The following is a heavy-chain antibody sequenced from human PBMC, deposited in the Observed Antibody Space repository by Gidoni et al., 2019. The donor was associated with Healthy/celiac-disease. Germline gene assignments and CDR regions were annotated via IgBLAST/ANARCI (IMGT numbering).Heavy chain of an antibody. CDR3: IRYMITFGGVIIGMDV. V-gene: IGHV3-49*02. J-gene: IGHJ6*02. Sequence: SKAYGGTTEYAASEKGRFTISRDDSKSIAYLQMNSLKTEDTAVYYCIRYMITFGGVIIGMDVWGQGTTVTVSS. D-gene: IGHD3-16*01. CDR2: SKAYGGTT.